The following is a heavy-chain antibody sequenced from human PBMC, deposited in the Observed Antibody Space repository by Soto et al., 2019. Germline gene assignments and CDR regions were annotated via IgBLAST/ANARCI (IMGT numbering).Heavy chain of an antibody. CDR3: AKDLRPDGVWDFDY. J-gene: IGHJ4*02. Sequence: EVQLLESGGGLVQPGGSLRLSCAASGFTFSSYTMNWVRQAPGKGLEWVSGINSGGRTYYADSVKGRFTNSRDDSKNTLYLQIISLRAEDTAVYYCAKDLRPDGVWDFDYWGQGTLVTVSS. CDR2: INSGGRT. V-gene: IGHV3-23*01. CDR1: GFTFSSYT. D-gene: IGHD4-17*01.